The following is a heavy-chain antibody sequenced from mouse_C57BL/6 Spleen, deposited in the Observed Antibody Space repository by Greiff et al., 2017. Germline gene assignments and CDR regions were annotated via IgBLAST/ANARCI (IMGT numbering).Heavy chain of an antibody. Sequence: QVQLQQSGAELAKPGASVKLSCKASGYTFTSYWMHWVNQRPGQGLEWIGYINPSSGYTKYNQKFKDKATLTADKSSSTAYMQLSSLTYEDSAVYYCAVDTTVVAPFDYWGKGTTLTVSS. CDR3: AVDTTVVAPFDY. V-gene: IGHV1-7*01. CDR2: INPSSGYT. D-gene: IGHD1-1*01. J-gene: IGHJ2*01. CDR1: GYTFTSYW.